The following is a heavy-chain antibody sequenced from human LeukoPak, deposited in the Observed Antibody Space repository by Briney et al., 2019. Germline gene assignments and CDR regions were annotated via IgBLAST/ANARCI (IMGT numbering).Heavy chain of an antibody. J-gene: IGHJ5*02. CDR1: GYTFSDYTFTNYG. V-gene: IGHV1-18*01. Sequence: ASVKVSCKASGYTFSDYTFTNYGISWVRQAPGQGLEWMGWISTYKSHTNYAQKFQGRVTMITDTSTSTAYMELRSLRSDDTAVYYCARDLRRWFDPWGQGTLVTVSS. CDR3: ARDLRRWFDP. CDR2: ISTYKSHT.